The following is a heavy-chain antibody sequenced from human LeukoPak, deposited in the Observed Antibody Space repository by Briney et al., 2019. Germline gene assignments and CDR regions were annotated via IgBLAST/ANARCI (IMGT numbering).Heavy chain of an antibody. CDR1: GFTFSSHA. V-gene: IGHV3-33*08. Sequence: GGSLRLSCAASGFTFSSHAMSWVRQAPGKGLEWVAVIWYDGSNKYYADSVKGRFTISRDNSKNTLYLQMSSLRAEDTAVYYCARVESGYWGQGTLVTVSS. J-gene: IGHJ4*02. CDR3: ARVESGY. CDR2: IWYDGSNK.